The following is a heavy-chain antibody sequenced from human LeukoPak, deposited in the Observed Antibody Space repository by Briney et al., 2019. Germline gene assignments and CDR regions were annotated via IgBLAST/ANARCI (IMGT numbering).Heavy chain of an antibody. D-gene: IGHD6-13*01. CDR2: INAGNGNT. J-gene: IGHJ4*02. CDR3: ALVGGIEAAGDFDY. CDR1: GYTFTSYA. V-gene: IGHV1-3*01. Sequence: GASVKVSCKASGYTFTSYAMHWVRQAPGQRLEWMGWINAGNGNTKYSQKFQGRVTITRDTSASTAYMELSSLRSEDTAVYYCALVGGIEAAGDFDYWGQGTLVTVSS.